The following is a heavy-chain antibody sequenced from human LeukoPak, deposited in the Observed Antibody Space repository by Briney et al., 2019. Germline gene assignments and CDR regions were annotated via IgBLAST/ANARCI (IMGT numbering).Heavy chain of an antibody. CDR3: AKDLVYDYGDYGGRGFFDY. CDR2: FDPEDGET. D-gene: IGHD4-17*01. J-gene: IGHJ4*02. CDR1: GYTLTELS. Sequence: ASVKVSCKVSGYTLTELSMHWVRQAPGKGLEWMGGFDPEDGETIYAQKFQGRVTMTEDTSTDTAYMELSSLRAEDTAVYYCAKDLVYDYGDYGGRGFFDYWGQGTLVTVSS. V-gene: IGHV1-24*01.